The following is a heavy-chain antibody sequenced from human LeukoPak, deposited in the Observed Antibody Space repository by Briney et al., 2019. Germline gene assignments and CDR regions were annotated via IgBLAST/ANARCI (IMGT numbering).Heavy chain of an antibody. D-gene: IGHD6-19*01. CDR3: AKIAVAGTATDY. V-gene: IGHV3-30*18. CDR2: ISYDGSNK. CDR1: GFTFSSYG. J-gene: IGHJ4*02. Sequence: PGRSLRLSCAASGFTFSSYGMHWVRQAPGKGLEWVAVISYDGSNKYYADSVKGRFTISRDNSKNTLYLQMSSLRAEDTAVYYCAKIAVAGTATDYWGQGTLVTVSS.